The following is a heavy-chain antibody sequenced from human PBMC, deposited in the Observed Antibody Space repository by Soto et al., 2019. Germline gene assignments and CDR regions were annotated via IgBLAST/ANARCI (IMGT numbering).Heavy chain of an antibody. Sequence: PSETLSLTCPVSGGSLSSYYWSWIRQPPGKGLEWIGYIYYSGSTNYNPSLKSRVTISVDTSKNQFSLKLSSVTAADTAVYYCARGGGSTSSPSSHFDYWGQGTLVTVSS. CDR2: IYYSGST. V-gene: IGHV4-59*01. J-gene: IGHJ4*02. CDR3: ARGGGSTSSPSSHFDY. D-gene: IGHD2-2*01. CDR1: GGSLSSYY.